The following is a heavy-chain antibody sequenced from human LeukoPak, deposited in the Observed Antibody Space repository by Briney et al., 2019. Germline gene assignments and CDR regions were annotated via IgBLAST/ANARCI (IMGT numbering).Heavy chain of an antibody. J-gene: IGHJ4*02. D-gene: IGHD3-3*01. V-gene: IGHV3-23*01. Sequence: GGSLRLSCSATGFTFSIYAMSWVRQAPGKGLEWVSGISGSSSHTLDADSVRGRFTISRDNTRNTLYLHMNSLRAEDTALYYCAKEHDYSNAAPEWGFDSWGQGTLVTVSS. CDR1: GFTFSIYA. CDR3: AKEHDYSNAAPEWGFDS. CDR2: ISGSSSHT.